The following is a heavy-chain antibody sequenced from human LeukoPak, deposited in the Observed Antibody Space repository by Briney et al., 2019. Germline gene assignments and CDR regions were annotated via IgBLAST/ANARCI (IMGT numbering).Heavy chain of an antibody. CDR3: ARVVVVPAAMVAFDI. J-gene: IGHJ3*02. CDR2: IYYSGST. Sequence: SETLSLTCTVSGGSISSYYWSWVRHPPGKGLEWIGYIYYSGSTNYNPSLKSRVTISVDTSKNQFSLKLSSVTAADTAVYYCARVVVVPAAMVAFDIWGQGTMVTVSS. CDR1: GGSISSYY. V-gene: IGHV4-59*01. D-gene: IGHD2-2*01.